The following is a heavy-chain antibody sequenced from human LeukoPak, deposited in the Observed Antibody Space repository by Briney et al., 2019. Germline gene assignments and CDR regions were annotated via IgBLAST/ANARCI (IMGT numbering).Heavy chain of an antibody. D-gene: IGHD2-15*01. V-gene: IGHV1-46*01. CDR3: ARDPSVVVVAAESTTDAFDI. Sequence: ASVKVSCKASGYTFTSYYMHWVRQAPGQGLEWMRIINPSGGSTSYAQKFQGRVTMTRDTSTSTVYMELSSLRSEDTAVYYCARDPSVVVVAAESTTDAFDIWGQGTMVTVSS. CDR2: INPSGGST. J-gene: IGHJ3*02. CDR1: GYTFTSYY.